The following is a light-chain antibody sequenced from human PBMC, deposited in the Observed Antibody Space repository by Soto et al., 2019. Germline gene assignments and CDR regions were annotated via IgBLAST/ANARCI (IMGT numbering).Light chain of an antibody. V-gene: IGKV3-11*01. J-gene: IGKJ5*01. CDR1: QSVSSY. CDR2: DAS. CDR3: QQRSNWPIT. Sequence: EIVLTQSPATLSLSLGERDTLSSRASQSVSSYLAWYQQKPGQAPRLLIYDASNRATGIPARFSGSGSGTDFTLTISSLEPEDFAVYYCQQRSNWPITFGQGTRLEIK.